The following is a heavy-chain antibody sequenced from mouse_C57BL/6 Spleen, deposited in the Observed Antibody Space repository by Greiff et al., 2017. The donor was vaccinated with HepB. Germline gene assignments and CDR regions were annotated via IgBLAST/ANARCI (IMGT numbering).Heavy chain of an antibody. CDR2: INPSNGGT. J-gene: IGHJ1*03. D-gene: IGHD2-4*01. CDR3: ARISYDYVYWYFDV. CDR1: GYTFTSYW. V-gene: IGHV1-53*01. Sequence: QVQLQQPGPELVKPGASVKLSCKASGYTFTSYWMHWVKQRPGQGLEWIGNINPSNGGTNYNEKFKSKATLTVDKSSSTAYMQLSSLTSEDSAVYYCARISYDYVYWYFDVWGTGTTVTVSS.